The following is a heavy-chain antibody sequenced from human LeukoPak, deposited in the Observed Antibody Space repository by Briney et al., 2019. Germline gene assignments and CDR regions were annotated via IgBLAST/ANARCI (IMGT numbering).Heavy chain of an antibody. V-gene: IGHV3-23*01. Sequence: GGSLRLSCSVSGITLSNYGMSWVRQAPGKGLEWVAGISGSGGSTNYADSVKGRFTISRDNPKNTLYLQMNSLRAEDTAVYFCAKRGVVIRVILVGFHKEAYYFDSWGQGALVTVSS. CDR2: ISGSGGST. D-gene: IGHD3-22*01. CDR3: AKRGVVIRVILVGFHKEAYYFDS. CDR1: GITLSNYG. J-gene: IGHJ4*02.